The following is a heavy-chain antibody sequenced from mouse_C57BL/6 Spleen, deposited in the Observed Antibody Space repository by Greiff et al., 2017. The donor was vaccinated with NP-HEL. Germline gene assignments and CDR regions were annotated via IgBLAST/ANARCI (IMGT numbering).Heavy chain of an antibody. CDR2: ISGGGGNT. V-gene: IGHV5-9*01. J-gene: IGHJ2*01. CDR1: GFTFSSYT. CDR3: ARHEYSNYGVYFDY. Sequence: EVKLVESGGGLVKPGGSLKLSCAASGFTFSSYTMSWVRQTPEKRLEWVATISGGGGNTYYPDSVKGRFTISRDNAKNTLYLQMSSLRSEDTALYYCARHEYSNYGVYFDYWGQGTTLTVSS. D-gene: IGHD2-5*01.